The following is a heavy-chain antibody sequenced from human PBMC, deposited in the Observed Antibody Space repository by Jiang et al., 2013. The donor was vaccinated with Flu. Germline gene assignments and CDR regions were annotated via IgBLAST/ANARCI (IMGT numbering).Heavy chain of an antibody. CDR1: GGSINSYY. CDR2: IFYSGST. J-gene: IGHJ4*02. D-gene: IGHD1-7*01. Sequence: LLKPSETLSLTCTVSGGSINSYYWSWIRQPPGKGLEWIGYIFYSGSTNYNPSLKSRVTISVDTSKNQFSLKLSSVTAADTAVYYCATGITGTEDFLSFDYWGQGTLVTVSS. CDR3: ATGITGTEDFLSFDY. V-gene: IGHV4-59*01.